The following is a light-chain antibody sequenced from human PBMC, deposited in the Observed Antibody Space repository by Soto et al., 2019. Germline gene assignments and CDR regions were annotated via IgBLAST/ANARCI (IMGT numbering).Light chain of an antibody. CDR1: QSISSN. CDR3: QQYNTLSFT. J-gene: IGKJ3*01. Sequence: ERVMTQSPGTLSVSPGERATLSCRASQSISSNLAWYQQKPGQAPRLLIYGASTRATGIPASFSGSGSGTEFTLTISSLQPADFAVYYCQQYNTLSFTFGPGTKVDIK. V-gene: IGKV3-15*01. CDR2: GAS.